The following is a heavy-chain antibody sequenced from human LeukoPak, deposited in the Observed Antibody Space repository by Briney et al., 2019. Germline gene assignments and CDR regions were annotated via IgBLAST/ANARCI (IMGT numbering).Heavy chain of an antibody. CDR1: GFSFSSYS. V-gene: IGHV3-23*01. D-gene: IGHD3-22*01. CDR2: LSGSGGNT. J-gene: IGHJ4*02. CDR3: AKGSYYYDSADYFDY. Sequence: QPGGSLRLSCAVSGFSFSSYSMSWVRQAPGKGLEWVSTLSGSGGNTYYADSVKGRVTISRDNSKNTLYLQMNSLRAEDTAVYHCAKGSYYYDSADYFDYWGQGTLVTVSS.